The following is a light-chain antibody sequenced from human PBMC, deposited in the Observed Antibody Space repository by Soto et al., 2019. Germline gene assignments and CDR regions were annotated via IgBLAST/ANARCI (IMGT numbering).Light chain of an antibody. J-gene: IGKJ1*01. CDR2: LAT. CDR1: QSLLHSDGYNH. CDR3: MQGLHIPQA. Sequence: DVVMTQSPRSLPVTPGEPASISCRSSQSLLHSDGYNHLDWYLQKPGQSTQLLSYLATNRASGVADRCSGSGSGTVFTLKISRVEAEDVGVYYCMQGLHIPQAFGQGTKVEIK. V-gene: IGKV2-28*01.